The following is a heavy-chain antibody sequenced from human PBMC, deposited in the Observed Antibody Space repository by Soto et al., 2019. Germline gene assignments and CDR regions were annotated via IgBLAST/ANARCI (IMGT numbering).Heavy chain of an antibody. CDR2: MSPGSGDT. J-gene: IGHJ5*02. CDR3: ARMESFGSLNWFDP. V-gene: IGHV1-8*01. CDR1: GYTFTNND. D-gene: IGHD5-18*01. Sequence: ASVKVSCKASGYTFTNNDVSWVRQATGQGLEWMGWMSPGSGDTGYAQKFQGRVTMTRDISIATAYMELNSLTSEDTAIYYCARMESFGSLNWFDPWGQGTLVTVSS.